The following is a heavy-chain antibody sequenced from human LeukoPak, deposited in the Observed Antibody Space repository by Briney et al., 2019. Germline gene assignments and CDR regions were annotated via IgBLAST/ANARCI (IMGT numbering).Heavy chain of an antibody. D-gene: IGHD6-19*01. CDR3: AKESVWLGIDY. V-gene: IGHV3-43*02. CDR1: GFTFDDYA. Sequence: GGSLRLSCAASGFTFDDYAMYWVRQAPGKGLEGVSLMSGDGGSTYYADSVKGRFTIPRYNSKNSLYLQMNSLRTEDTALYYCAKESVWLGIDYWGQGTLVTVSS. CDR2: MSGDGGST. J-gene: IGHJ4*02.